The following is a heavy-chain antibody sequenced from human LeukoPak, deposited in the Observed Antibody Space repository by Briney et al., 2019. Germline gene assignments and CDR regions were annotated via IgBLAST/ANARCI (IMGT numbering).Heavy chain of an antibody. CDR3: ARGGDYGSYYFDY. J-gene: IGHJ4*02. CDR2: IKSDGTIT. D-gene: IGHD4-17*01. V-gene: IGHV3-74*01. Sequence: GGSLRLSCAASGFTFSNYWMHWVRQAPGKGLVWVSRIKSDGTITSYADSVKGRFTTSRDNAKNTLYLQMNSLRAEDTAVYYCARGGDYGSYYFDYWGQGTLVTVSS. CDR1: GFTFSNYW.